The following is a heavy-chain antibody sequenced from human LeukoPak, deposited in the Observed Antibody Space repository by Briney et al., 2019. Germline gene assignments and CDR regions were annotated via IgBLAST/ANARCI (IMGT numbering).Heavy chain of an antibody. J-gene: IGHJ4*02. CDR3: ARVKYYYDSSGYELDY. Sequence: SETLSLTCAVSGGSISSSNWWSWVRQPPGKGLEWIGEIYHSGSTNYNPSLKSRVTISVDKSKNQFSLKLSSVTAADTAVYYCARVKYYYDSSGYELDYWGQGTLVTVSS. CDR2: IYHSGST. D-gene: IGHD3-22*01. CDR1: GGSISSSNW. V-gene: IGHV4-4*02.